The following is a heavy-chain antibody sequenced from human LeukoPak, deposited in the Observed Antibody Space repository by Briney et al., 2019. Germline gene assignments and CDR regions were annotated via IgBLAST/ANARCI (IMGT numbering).Heavy chain of an antibody. CDR1: GYTFTSYD. D-gene: IGHD6-13*01. Sequence: ASVKVSCKASGYTFTSYDINWVRQATGQGLEWMGWMNPNSGNTGYAQKFQGRVTMTRNTSISTAYMELRSLRSDDTAVYYCARYTYSSSWYRSYWYFDLWGRGTLVTVSS. J-gene: IGHJ2*01. CDR2: MNPNSGNT. V-gene: IGHV1-8*01. CDR3: ARYTYSSSWYRSYWYFDL.